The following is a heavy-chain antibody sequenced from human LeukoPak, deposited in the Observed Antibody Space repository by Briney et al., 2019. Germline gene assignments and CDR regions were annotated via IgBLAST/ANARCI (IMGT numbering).Heavy chain of an antibody. CDR1: GYTFTSYY. Sequence: ASVQVSCKASGYTFTSYYMHWVRQAPGQGLEWMGWIYSNSGGTNYAQKFQGRVTVTRDTSISTAYMQLSRLRSDDTAVYYCATGRGYSYGFDYWGQGTLVTVSS. D-gene: IGHD5-18*01. J-gene: IGHJ4*02. V-gene: IGHV1-2*02. CDR2: IYSNSGGT. CDR3: ATGRGYSYGFDY.